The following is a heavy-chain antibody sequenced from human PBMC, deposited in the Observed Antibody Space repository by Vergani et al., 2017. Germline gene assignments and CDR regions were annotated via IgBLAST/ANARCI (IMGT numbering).Heavy chain of an antibody. CDR3: ARVVYTAMVLYYYYYGMDV. CDR1: GYTFTSYA. J-gene: IGHJ6*02. D-gene: IGHD5-18*01. Sequence: QVQLVQSGSELKKPGASVKVSCKASGYTFTSYAMNWVRQAPGQGLEWMGWINTNTGNPTYAQGFTGRFVFSLDTSVSTAYMQISSLKAEDTAVYYCARVVYTAMVLYYYYYGMDVWGQGTTVTVSS. V-gene: IGHV7-4-1*02. CDR2: INTNTGNP.